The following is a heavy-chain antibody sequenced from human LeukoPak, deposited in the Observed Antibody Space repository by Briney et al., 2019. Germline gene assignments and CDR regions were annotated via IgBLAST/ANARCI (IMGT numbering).Heavy chain of an antibody. CDR2: IYSGGTT. D-gene: IGHD5-24*01. CDR1: GGSISSRSYY. CDR3: ARGVMATSSALGAFGY. Sequence: PSDTLSLTCTVSGGSISSRSYYWGWIRQPPGRDLEWIGSIYSGGTTYYNPSLKSRVTISLDTSKNQFSLNLSSVTAADAAVYFCARGVMATSSALGAFGYWGQGTLVTVSS. V-gene: IGHV4-39*07. J-gene: IGHJ4*02.